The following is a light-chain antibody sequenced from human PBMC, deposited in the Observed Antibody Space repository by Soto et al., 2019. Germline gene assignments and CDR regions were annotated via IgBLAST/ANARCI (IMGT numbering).Light chain of an antibody. CDR2: GNS. CDR1: SSNIGAGYD. Sequence: QSVLTQPPSVSGAPGQRVTISCTGSSSNIGAGYDVHWYQQLPGTAPKLLIYGNSNRPSGVPDRFSGSRSDTSASLAITGLQAEDEADYYCQSFDNSLGGWVFGGGTKLTVL. V-gene: IGLV1-40*01. J-gene: IGLJ3*02. CDR3: QSFDNSLGGWV.